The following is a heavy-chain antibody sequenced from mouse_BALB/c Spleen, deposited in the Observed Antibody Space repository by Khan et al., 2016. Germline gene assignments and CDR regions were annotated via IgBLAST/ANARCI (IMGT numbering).Heavy chain of an antibody. D-gene: IGHD1-1*01. CDR3: AEDYYGSNWFAY. Sequence: QIQLVQSGPELKKPGETVKISCKASGCTFTNYGMNWVKQAPGKGLKWMGWINTNTGEPTYAEEFKGRFAFSLETSASTAYLQINNLKNEDTATYFCAEDYYGSNWFAYWGQGTLVTVSA. J-gene: IGHJ3*01. CDR2: INTNTGEP. CDR1: GCTFTNYG. V-gene: IGHV9-3*02.